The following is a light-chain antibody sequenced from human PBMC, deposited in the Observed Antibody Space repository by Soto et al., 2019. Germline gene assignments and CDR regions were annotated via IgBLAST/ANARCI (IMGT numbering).Light chain of an antibody. CDR3: QQYGSSPPYT. CDR2: GAS. J-gene: IGKJ2*01. CDR1: QSVSSNY. V-gene: IGKV3-20*01. Sequence: EIVLTQSPGTPSLSPGERATLSCRASQSVSSNYLAWYQQKPGQAPSLVIYGASNRATGIPDRFSGSGSGTDFTLTISRLEPEDFAVYYCQQYGSSPPYTFGQGTKVDIK.